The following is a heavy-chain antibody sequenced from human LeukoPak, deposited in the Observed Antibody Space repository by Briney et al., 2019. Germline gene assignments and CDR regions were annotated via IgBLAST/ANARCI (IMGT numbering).Heavy chain of an antibody. CDR3: AREGGYYCSSTSCYGRYFDY. V-gene: IGHV3-23*01. Sequence: GGSLRLSCAASGFTFSSYAMSWVRQAPGKGLEWVSSISGSDGTTYYADSVKGRFTISRDNAKNSLYLQMNSLRAEDTAVYYCAREGGYYCSSTSCYGRYFDYWGQGTLVTVSS. J-gene: IGHJ4*02. CDR2: ISGSDGTT. D-gene: IGHD2-2*01. CDR1: GFTFSSYA.